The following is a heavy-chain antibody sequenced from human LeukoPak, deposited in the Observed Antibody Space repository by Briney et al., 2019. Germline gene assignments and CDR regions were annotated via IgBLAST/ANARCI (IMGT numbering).Heavy chain of an antibody. Sequence: SETLSLTCTVSGGSISSYYWSWIRQPAGKGLEWIGRIYTSGSTNYNPSLKSRVTMSEDTSKNQFSLKLSSVTAADTAVYYCARDSAYYDFWSGSNYYGMDVWGQGTTVTVSS. V-gene: IGHV4-4*07. J-gene: IGHJ6*02. CDR2: IYTSGST. CDR1: GGSISSYY. CDR3: ARDSAYYDFWSGSNYYGMDV. D-gene: IGHD3-3*01.